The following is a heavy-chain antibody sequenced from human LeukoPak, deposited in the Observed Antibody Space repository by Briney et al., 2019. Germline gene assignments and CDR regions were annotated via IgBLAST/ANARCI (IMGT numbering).Heavy chain of an antibody. Sequence: SETLSLTCTVSGDSISSESYFWSWIRQPAGKGLEWIGRIQSTGSTNYNPSLKSRVTISRDTSKSQFSLKVTSVTAADTAVYYCAKGAGPPWFDPWGQGTLVTVSS. V-gene: IGHV4-61*02. CDR3: AKGAGPPWFDP. D-gene: IGHD6-19*01. CDR2: IQSTGST. J-gene: IGHJ5*02. CDR1: GDSISSESYF.